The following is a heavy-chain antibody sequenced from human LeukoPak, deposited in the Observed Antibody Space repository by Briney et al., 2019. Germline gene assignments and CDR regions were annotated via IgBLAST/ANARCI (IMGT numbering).Heavy chain of an antibody. CDR1: GGSISSSSYY. J-gene: IGHJ4*02. CDR2: IYYSGST. D-gene: IGHD6-13*01. V-gene: IGHV4-39*07. Sequence: SETLSLTCTVSGGSISSSSYYWGWIRQPPGKGLEWIGSIYYSGSTYYNPSLKSRVTISVDTSKNQFSLKLSSVTAEDTAVYYCARKGSNWEGSFDYWGQGTLVTVSS. CDR3: ARKGSNWEGSFDY.